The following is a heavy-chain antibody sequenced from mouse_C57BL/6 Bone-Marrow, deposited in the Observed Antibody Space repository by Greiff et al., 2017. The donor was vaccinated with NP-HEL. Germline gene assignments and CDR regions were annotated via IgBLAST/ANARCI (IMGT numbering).Heavy chain of an antibody. Sequence: VQLQQSGPELVKPGASVKISCKASGYSFTGYYMNWVKQSPEKSLEWIGEINPSTGGTTYTQKFKAKATLTADKSSSTAYMQLKSLTSEDSAVYYCAYCGSRDYAMDDWGQGTTVTVSS. J-gene: IGHJ4*01. CDR1: GYSFTGYY. V-gene: IGHV1-42*01. CDR3: AYCGSRDYAMDD. CDR2: INPSTGGT. D-gene: IGHD1-1*01.